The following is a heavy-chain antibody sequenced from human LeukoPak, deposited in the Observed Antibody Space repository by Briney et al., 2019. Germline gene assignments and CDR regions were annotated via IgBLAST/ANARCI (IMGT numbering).Heavy chain of an antibody. Sequence: PGGSLRLSCAASGFTFSSYAMSWVRQAPGKGLEWVSAISGSGGSTYYADSVKGRFTISRDNSKNTLYLQMNSLRAEDTAVYYCAKDGLQWPIYAEYFQHWGQGTLVTVSS. J-gene: IGHJ1*01. V-gene: IGHV3-23*01. CDR2: ISGSGGST. CDR3: AKDGLQWPIYAEYFQH. D-gene: IGHD6-19*01. CDR1: GFTFSSYA.